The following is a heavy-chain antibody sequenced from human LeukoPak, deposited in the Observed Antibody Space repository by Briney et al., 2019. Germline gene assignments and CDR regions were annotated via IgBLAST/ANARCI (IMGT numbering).Heavy chain of an antibody. V-gene: IGHV1-2*02. CDR1: GYTFTGYY. CDR2: INPNSGGT. J-gene: IGHJ4*02. D-gene: IGHD5-12*01. Sequence: ASVKVSCKASGYTFTGYYMHWARQAPGQGLEWMGWINPNSGGTNYAQKFQGRVTMTRDTSISTAYMELSRLRSDDTAVYYCARDPTIVATMYDYWGQGTLVTVSS. CDR3: ARDPTIVATMYDY.